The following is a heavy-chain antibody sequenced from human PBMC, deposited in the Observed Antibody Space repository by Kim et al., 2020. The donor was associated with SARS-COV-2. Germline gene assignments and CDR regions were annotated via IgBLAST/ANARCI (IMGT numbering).Heavy chain of an antibody. CDR3: ATNPSNFYSSSWYSPPGMDV. CDR2: FDPEDGET. V-gene: IGHV1-24*01. J-gene: IGHJ6*02. Sequence: ASVKVSCKVSGYTLTELSMHWVRQAPGKGIEWMGGFDPEDGETIYAQKFQGRVTMTEDTSTDTAYMELSSLRSEDTAVYYCATNPSNFYSSSWYSPPGMDVWGQGTTVTVSS. D-gene: IGHD6-13*01. CDR1: GYTLTELS.